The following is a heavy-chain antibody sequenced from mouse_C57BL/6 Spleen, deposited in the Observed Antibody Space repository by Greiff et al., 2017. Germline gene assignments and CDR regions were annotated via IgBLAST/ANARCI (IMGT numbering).Heavy chain of an antibody. D-gene: IGHD1-1*01. CDR3: ARERTRVVPDGDMDY. CDR2: INPNYGTT. V-gene: IGHV1-39*01. J-gene: IGHJ4*01. Sequence: VQLQQSGPELVKPGASVKISCKASGYSFTDYNMNWVKQSNGQGLEWIGVINPNYGTTSYNQKFKGKATLTVDQSSSTAYMQLNSLTSEDSAVXYCARERTRVVPDGDMDYWGQGTSVTVSS. CDR1: GYSFTDYN.